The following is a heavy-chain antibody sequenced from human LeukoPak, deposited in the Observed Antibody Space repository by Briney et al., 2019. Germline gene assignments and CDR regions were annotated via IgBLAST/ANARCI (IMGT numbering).Heavy chain of an antibody. CDR2: ISSSGSYI. CDR3: ARGGNYPYFFDY. V-gene: IGHV3-21*01. CDR1: AFTFSSYN. J-gene: IGHJ4*02. Sequence: GGSLRLSCAASAFTFSSYNMNWVRQAPGKGLELVSSISSSGSYIFYADSMKGRFTISRDSARNSLYLQMNSLRAEDTAVYYCARGGNYPYFFDYWGQGTLVTVSS. D-gene: IGHD1-7*01.